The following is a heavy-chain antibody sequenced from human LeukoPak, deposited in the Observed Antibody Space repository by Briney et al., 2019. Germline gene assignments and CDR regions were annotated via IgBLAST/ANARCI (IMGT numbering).Heavy chain of an antibody. CDR3: APLHDYGDYGALYYGMDV. D-gene: IGHD4-17*01. CDR2: INHSGST. J-gene: IGHJ6*02. CDR1: GGSFSGYY. V-gene: IGHV4-34*01. Sequence: PSETLSLTCAVYGGSFSGYYWSWIRQPPGKGLGWIGEINHSGSTNYNPSLKSRVTISVDTSKNQFSLKLSSVTAADTAVYYCAPLHDYGDYGALYYGMDVWGQGTTVTVSS.